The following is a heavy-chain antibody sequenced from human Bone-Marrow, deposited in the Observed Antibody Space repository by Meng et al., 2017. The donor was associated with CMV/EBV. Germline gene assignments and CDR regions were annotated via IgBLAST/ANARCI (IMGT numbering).Heavy chain of an antibody. J-gene: IGHJ6*02. V-gene: IGHV3-74*01. D-gene: IGHD5-12*01. CDR1: GSTFSNFW. Sequence: GGSPRLSCAASGSTFSNFWMHWVRKVSGKGLVWVSRINQDGRTTSDADFVRGRFTISRDNAKNTLYLEMNSLRVEDTAVYFCARNSGWEAPYYYYGIEVWGQGTTVTVSS. CDR2: INQDGRTT. CDR3: ARNSGWEAPYYYYGIEV.